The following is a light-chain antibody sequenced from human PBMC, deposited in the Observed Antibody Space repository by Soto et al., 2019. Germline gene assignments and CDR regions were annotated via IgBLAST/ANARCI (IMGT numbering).Light chain of an antibody. CDR1: QSVGSH. V-gene: IGKV3-15*01. CDR3: QQYGISPWT. J-gene: IGKJ1*01. Sequence: EIVMTQSPATLSVSPWERATLSCRASQSVGSHLAWYQQKPGQGPRLLIYGETTRATGIPARFSGSGSGTELTLTISSLQSEDSAVYHCQQYGISPWTFGQETKVEIK. CDR2: GET.